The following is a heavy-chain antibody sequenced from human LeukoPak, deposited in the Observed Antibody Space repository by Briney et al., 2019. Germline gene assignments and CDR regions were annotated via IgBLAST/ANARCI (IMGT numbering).Heavy chain of an antibody. D-gene: IGHD1-26*01. CDR2: FDPEDGET. CDR3: ATDLNSGSYSPDRYGMDV. J-gene: IGHJ6*02. V-gene: IGHV1-24*01. Sequence: ASVKVSCKVSGYTLTELSMHWVRQAPGKGLGWMGGFDPEDGETIYAQKFQGRVTMTEDTSTDTAYMELSSLRSEDTAVYYCATDLNSGSYSPDRYGMDVWGQGTTVTVSS. CDR1: GYTLTELS.